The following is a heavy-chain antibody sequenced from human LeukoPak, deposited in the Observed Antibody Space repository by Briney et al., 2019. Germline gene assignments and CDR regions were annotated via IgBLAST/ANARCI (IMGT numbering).Heavy chain of an antibody. CDR1: GFSVTSNY. Sequence: GGSLRLSCTASGFSVTSNYMNWVRQAPGKGLEWVSLIHSGGSTYYADSVKGRFTFSRDNSKNTLYLQMNSLRAEDTAVYYCARVGYTSGWYRTWGQGTLVTVSS. J-gene: IGHJ5*02. CDR2: IHSGGST. V-gene: IGHV3-66*01. CDR3: ARVGYTSGWYRT. D-gene: IGHD6-19*01.